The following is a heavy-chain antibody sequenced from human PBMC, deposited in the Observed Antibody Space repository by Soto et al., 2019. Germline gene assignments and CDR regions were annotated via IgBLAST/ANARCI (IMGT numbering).Heavy chain of an antibody. D-gene: IGHD3-3*01. CDR2: ISSSSSYI. Sequence: GGPLRLPCAAAGFTCSSYSMNWVSKAPGKGLEWVSSISSSSSYIYYVDSGKGRFTISRDNAKNSLYLQMNSLRAEDTAVYYCARAEVTYYDFWSGFNYYYYGMDVWGHGTTVTVSS. CDR3: ARAEVTYYDFWSGFNYYYYGMDV. V-gene: IGHV3-21*01. CDR1: GFTCSSYS. J-gene: IGHJ6*02.